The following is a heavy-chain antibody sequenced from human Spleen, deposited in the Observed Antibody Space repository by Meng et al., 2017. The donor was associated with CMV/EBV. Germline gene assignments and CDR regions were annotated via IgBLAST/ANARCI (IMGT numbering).Heavy chain of an antibody. Sequence: GESLKISCAASGFTFDDYGMSWVRQAPGKGLEWVSGINWNGGSTGYADSVKGRFTISRDNAKNSLYLQMNSLRAEDTALYHCARDSSNYVPGDYWGQGTLVTVSS. D-gene: IGHD4-11*01. CDR3: ARDSSNYVPGDY. J-gene: IGHJ4*02. V-gene: IGHV3-20*01. CDR1: GFTFDDYG. CDR2: INWNGGST.